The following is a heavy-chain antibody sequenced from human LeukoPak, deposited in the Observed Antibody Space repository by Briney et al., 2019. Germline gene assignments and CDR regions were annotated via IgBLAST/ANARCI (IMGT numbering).Heavy chain of an antibody. CDR3: ARIGVRTGWAFDY. CDR1: GESFSGYY. D-gene: IGHD6-19*01. Sequence: SETLSLTCAVYGESFSGYYWGWVRQPPGKGLEWIGEINHRGSTNYNPSLKSRVTISVNTSKNQFSLKLTSVTAADTAVYYCARIGVRTGWAFDYWGQGTLVTVSS. CDR2: INHRGST. V-gene: IGHV4-34*01. J-gene: IGHJ4*02.